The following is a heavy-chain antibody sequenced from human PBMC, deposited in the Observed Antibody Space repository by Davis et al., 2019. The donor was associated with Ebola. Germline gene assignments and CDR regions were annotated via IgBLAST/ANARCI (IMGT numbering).Heavy chain of an antibody. CDR3: AKARIAALRFDP. J-gene: IGHJ5*02. Sequence: SLKISCAGSGFTFGDSAMHWVRQAPGKGLEWVSGISWNSDSIVYADSVKGRFTISRDNSKNTLYLQMNSLRAEDTAVYYCAKARIAALRFDPWGQGTLVTVSS. CDR2: ISWNSDSI. V-gene: IGHV3-9*01. D-gene: IGHD6-6*01. CDR1: GFTFGDSA.